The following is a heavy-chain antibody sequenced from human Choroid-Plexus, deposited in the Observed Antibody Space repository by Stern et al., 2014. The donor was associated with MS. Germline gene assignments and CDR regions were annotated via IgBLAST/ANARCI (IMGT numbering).Heavy chain of an antibody. CDR2: IFPADSDS. CDR3: ARHQPAATFAMDV. Sequence: VQLGQYGAEVQKPGESLKISCKGSGYNFGDYWIGWVRQKPGKGLEWMGTIFPADSDSRYSPSFEGQVTISADECISTAFLQSSSLKASDTGIYYCARHQPAATFAMDVWGQGTTVIVSS. J-gene: IGHJ6*02. V-gene: IGHV5-51*01. D-gene: IGHD2-2*01. CDR1: GYNFGDYW.